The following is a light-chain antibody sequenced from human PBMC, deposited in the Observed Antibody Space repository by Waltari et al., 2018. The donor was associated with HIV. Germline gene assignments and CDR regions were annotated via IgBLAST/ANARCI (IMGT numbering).Light chain of an antibody. J-gene: IGKJ4*01. CDR3: QQYNSYRT. Sequence: DIQMTQSPSTLSASVGDRVTITCRASQSISSWLAWYQQQPGKAPKLLIYKASSLESGVPSRFSGSGSGTEFTLTISSLQPDDFATYYCQQYNSYRTFGGGTKVEIK. V-gene: IGKV1-5*03. CDR1: QSISSW. CDR2: KAS.